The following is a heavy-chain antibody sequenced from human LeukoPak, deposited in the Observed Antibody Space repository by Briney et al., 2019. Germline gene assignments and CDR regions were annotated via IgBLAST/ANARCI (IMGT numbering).Heavy chain of an antibody. D-gene: IGHD3-3*01. CDR1: GFTFSSYA. Sequence: PGGSLRLSCAASGFTFSSYAMSWVRQAPGKGLEWVSAISGSGGSTYYADSVKGRFTISRDNSKNTLYLQMNSLRAEDMAVYYCAKTPIFGVVIHYFDYWGQGTLVTVSS. V-gene: IGHV3-23*01. J-gene: IGHJ4*02. CDR3: AKTPIFGVVIHYFDY. CDR2: ISGSGGST.